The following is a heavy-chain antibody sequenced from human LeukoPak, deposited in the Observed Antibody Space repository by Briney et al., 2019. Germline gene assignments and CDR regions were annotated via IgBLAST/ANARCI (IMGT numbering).Heavy chain of an antibody. CDR3: ASGIAAAGNMDAFDI. J-gene: IGHJ3*02. CDR2: INTNTGNP. CDR1: GYTFTSYA. Sequence: ASVKVSCKASGYTFTSYAMNWVRQAPGQGLEWMGWINTNTGNPTYAQGFTGRFVFSLDTSVSTAYLQISSLKAEDTAVYYCASGIAAAGNMDAFDIWGQGTMVTVSS. V-gene: IGHV7-4-1*02. D-gene: IGHD6-13*01.